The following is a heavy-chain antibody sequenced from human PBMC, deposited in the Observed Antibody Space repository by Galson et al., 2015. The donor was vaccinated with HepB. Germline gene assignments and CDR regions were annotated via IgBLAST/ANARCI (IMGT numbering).Heavy chain of an antibody. Sequence: ISWVRQAPGQGLEWMGGIIPIFGTANYAQKFQGRVTITADESTSTAYMELSSLRSEDTAVYYCASDGGNSALVPFDWGQGTLVTVSS. CDR2: IIPIFGTA. V-gene: IGHV1-69*01. J-gene: IGHJ4*02. D-gene: IGHD4-23*01. CDR3: ASDGGNSALVPFD.